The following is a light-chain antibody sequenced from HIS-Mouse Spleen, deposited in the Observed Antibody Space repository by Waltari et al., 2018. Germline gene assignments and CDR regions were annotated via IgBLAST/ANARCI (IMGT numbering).Light chain of an antibody. Sequence: QSVLTQPPSASGTPGPRVTISCSGSSSNIGSNTVNWYQQLPGTAPKLLIYSNNQRPSGVPDRFSGSKSGTSAPLAISGLQSEDEADYYCAAWDDSLNGHWVFGGGTKLTVL. V-gene: IGLV1-44*01. CDR1: SSNIGSNT. CDR2: SNN. CDR3: AAWDDSLNGHWV. J-gene: IGLJ3*02.